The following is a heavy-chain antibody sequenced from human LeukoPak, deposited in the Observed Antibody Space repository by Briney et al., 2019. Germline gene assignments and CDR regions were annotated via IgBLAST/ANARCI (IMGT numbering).Heavy chain of an antibody. CDR2: IYYSGST. Sequence: SETLSLTCTVSGGSISSYYWSWIRQPPGKGLEWIGYIYYSGSTNYNPSLRRRVTISVDTPKTQFSLRLGPVTAADTAVYYCARHILGPTSLIDYWGQGTLVTVSS. CDR3: ARHILGPTSLIDY. CDR1: GGSISSYY. J-gene: IGHJ4*02. D-gene: IGHD1-26*01. V-gene: IGHV4-59*08.